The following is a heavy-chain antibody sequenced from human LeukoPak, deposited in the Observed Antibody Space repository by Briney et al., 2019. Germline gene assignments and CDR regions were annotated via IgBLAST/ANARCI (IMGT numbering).Heavy chain of an antibody. CDR3: ARFPAYYGSGSFYYFDY. CDR1: GFTFSDYY. V-gene: IGHV3-11*01. CDR2: ISISGNII. J-gene: IGHJ4*02. Sequence: PGGSLRLSCAASGFTFSDYYMNWIRQAPGKGLEWVSYISISGNIIYYADSVKGRFTISRDNAKSSLYLQMNSLRVEDTAVYYCARFPAYYGSGSFYYFDYWGQGTLVTVSS. D-gene: IGHD3-10*01.